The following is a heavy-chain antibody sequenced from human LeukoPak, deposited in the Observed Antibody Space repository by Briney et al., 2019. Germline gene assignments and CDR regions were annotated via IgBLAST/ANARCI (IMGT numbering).Heavy chain of an antibody. CDR1: GFTFTNYG. J-gene: IGHJ4*02. Sequence: GGSLRLSCAAAGFTFTNYGMSWVRQTPGKGLEWVSRVSASGGRTYYADSVKGRFTISRDNSKNAVSLQMNNLRADDTAVYYCAKSYASGSFYDYWGQGTLVTVSS. D-gene: IGHD3-10*01. CDR3: AKSYASGSFYDY. V-gene: IGHV3-23*01. CDR2: VSASGGRT.